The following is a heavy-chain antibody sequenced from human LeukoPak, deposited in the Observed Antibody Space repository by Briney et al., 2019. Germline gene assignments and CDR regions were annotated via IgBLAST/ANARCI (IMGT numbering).Heavy chain of an antibody. CDR2: ISGSGGST. CDR1: GFTFRGYA. Sequence: GGSLRLSCAAPGFTFRGYAMSGVGQAQGKGGEWVSPISGSGGSTYYAASVKGRFTISRDNSKNTLYLQMNSLRAEDTAVYYCAKDDGAGAIFWGQGTLVTVSS. J-gene: IGHJ4*02. V-gene: IGHV3-23*01. D-gene: IGHD1-26*01. CDR3: AKDDGAGAIF.